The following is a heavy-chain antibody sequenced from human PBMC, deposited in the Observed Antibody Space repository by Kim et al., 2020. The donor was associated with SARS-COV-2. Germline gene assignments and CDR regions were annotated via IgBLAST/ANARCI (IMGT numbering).Heavy chain of an antibody. J-gene: IGHJ6*02. V-gene: IGHV4-59*13. CDR1: GGSISSDD. D-gene: IGHD3-10*01. CDR2: IYYSGSS. Sequence: SETLSLTCTVSGGSISSDDWNWIRQPPGKGLEWVGYIYYSGSSNYNPSLKSRVTITVDTSKNQFSLKLSSVTAADTAVYYCARELGYYYGSGSHYNLREMDVWGQGTTVTVSS. CDR3: ARELGYYYGSGSHYNLREMDV.